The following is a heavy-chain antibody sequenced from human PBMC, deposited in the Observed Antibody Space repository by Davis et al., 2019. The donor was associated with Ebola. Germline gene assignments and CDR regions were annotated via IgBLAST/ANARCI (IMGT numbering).Heavy chain of an antibody. CDR2: IYSRGRT. D-gene: IGHD3-16*01. Sequence: GESLKISCAASGFTVSSNYMSWVRQAPGKGLAWVAVIYSRGRTFYAGSVKGRFTISRDESDNTLYLQMDTLRTEDTAVYHCARGISGGTVTLGDWGQGTLVTVSS. V-gene: IGHV3-66*02. J-gene: IGHJ1*01. CDR3: ARGISGGTVTLGD. CDR1: GFTVSSNY.